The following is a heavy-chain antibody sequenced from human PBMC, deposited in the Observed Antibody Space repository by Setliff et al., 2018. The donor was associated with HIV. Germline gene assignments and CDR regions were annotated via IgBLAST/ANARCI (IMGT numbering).Heavy chain of an antibody. J-gene: IGHJ4*02. CDR1: GFTLSNFP. V-gene: IGHV3-48*01. CDR3: ARERVGALDY. D-gene: IGHD3-16*01. Sequence: PGGSLRLSCAVSGFTLSNFPMNWVRQAPGKGLEWVSTISSDAVTRTIYYADSVKGRFTISRDNAKNSLYLQMNSLRAEDTAVYYCARERVGALDYWGQGALVTVS. CDR2: ISSDAVTRTI.